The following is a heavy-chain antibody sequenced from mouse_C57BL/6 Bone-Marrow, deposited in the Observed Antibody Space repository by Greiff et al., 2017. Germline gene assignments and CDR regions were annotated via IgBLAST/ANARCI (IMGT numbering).Heavy chain of an antibody. CDR3: ARFTTVVAEYFDV. J-gene: IGHJ1*03. Sequence: EVKLMESGPGLVKPSQSLSLTCSVTGYSITSGYYWNWIRQFPGNKLEWMGYISYDGSTNYNPSLKNRISITRDTSKNQFFLKLNSVTTEDTATYYCARFTTVVAEYFDVWGTGTTVTVSS. V-gene: IGHV3-6*01. CDR2: ISYDGST. D-gene: IGHD1-1*01. CDR1: GYSITSGYY.